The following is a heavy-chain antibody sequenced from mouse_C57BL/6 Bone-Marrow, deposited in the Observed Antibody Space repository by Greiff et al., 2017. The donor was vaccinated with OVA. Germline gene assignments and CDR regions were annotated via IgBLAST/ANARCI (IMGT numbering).Heavy chain of an antibody. D-gene: IGHD1-1*01. V-gene: IGHV1-81*01. Sequence: VQLVESGAELARPGASVKLSCKASGYTFTSYGISWVKQRTGQGLEWIGEIYPRSGNTYYNEKFKGKATLTADKSSSTAYMELRSLTSEDSAVYFCANAIITTVVAEGWYFDVWGTGTTVTVSS. CDR1: GYTFTSYG. CDR3: ANAIITTVVAEGWYFDV. CDR2: IYPRSGNT. J-gene: IGHJ1*03.